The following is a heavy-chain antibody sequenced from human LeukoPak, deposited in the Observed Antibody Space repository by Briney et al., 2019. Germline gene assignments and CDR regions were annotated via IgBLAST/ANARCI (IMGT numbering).Heavy chain of an antibody. V-gene: IGHV3-23*01. D-gene: IGHD3-16*01. J-gene: IGHJ4*02. CDR1: GFTFSSYA. CDR3: ARSRIMITFGGVLFDY. CDR2: ISGSGGST. Sequence: GGSLRLSCAASGFTFSSYAMSWVRQAPGQGLEWVSAISGSGGSTYYADSVKGRFTISRDNSKNTLYLQMNSLRAEDTAVYYCARSRIMITFGGVLFDYWGQGTLVTVSS.